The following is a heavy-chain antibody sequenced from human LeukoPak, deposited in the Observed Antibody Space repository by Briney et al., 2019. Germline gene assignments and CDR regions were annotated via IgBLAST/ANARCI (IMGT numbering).Heavy chain of an antibody. J-gene: IGHJ5*02. V-gene: IGHV4-39*01. D-gene: IGHD6-19*01. CDR3: ARHPAIGGWYRA. CDR1: GGSISSSSYY. CDR2: IYYSGST. Sequence: SQTLSLTCTVSGGSISSSSYYWGWIRQPPGKGLEWIGSIYYSGSTYYNPSLKSRVTISVDTSKNQFSLKLSSVTAADTAVYYCARHPAIGGWYRAWGQGTLVTVSS.